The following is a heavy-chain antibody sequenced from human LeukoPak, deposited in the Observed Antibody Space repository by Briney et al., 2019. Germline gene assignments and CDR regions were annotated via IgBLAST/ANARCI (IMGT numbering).Heavy chain of an antibody. D-gene: IGHD2-21*02. Sequence: GGSLRLSCAASGFTFSNYAMNWVRQAPGKGLEWVSVITSGGSTYYADSVKGRFTISSDYSKNTLYLQMNSLRAEDTAVYYCAKRLPVVGDRNRAFDYWGQGTLVTVSS. CDR1: GFTFSNYA. J-gene: IGHJ4*02. CDR3: AKRLPVVGDRNRAFDY. V-gene: IGHV3-23*01. CDR2: ITSGGST.